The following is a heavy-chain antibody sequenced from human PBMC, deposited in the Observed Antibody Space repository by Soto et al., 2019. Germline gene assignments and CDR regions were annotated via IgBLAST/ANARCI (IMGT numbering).Heavy chain of an antibody. CDR1: GGSIIKFY. CDR2: VYATGTT. CDR3: VRDGSKTLRDWFDP. D-gene: IGHD3-10*01. J-gene: IGHJ5*02. V-gene: IGHV4-4*07. Sequence: PSETLSLTCSVSGGSIIKFYCILIRKTAGKCLEWMGRVYATGTTDYNPSLRSRVAMSVDISRKTFSLRLTSVTAADTGMYYCVRDGSKTLRDWFDPWGQGKLVTVSS.